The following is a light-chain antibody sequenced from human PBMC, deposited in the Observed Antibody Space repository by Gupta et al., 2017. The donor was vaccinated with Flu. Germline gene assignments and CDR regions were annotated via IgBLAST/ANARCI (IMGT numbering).Light chain of an antibody. CDR3: QQYVSLLWT. Sequence: EIVLTQSPDTLSLSPGERDTLSCRASESVSSTYLAWYQQKPGQAPRLLIYGASTRATGIPDRFSGSGAGTDFTLTISGLEPEDFAVYYCQQYVSLLWTFGQGTKVEIK. J-gene: IGKJ1*01. CDR2: GAS. CDR1: ESVSSTY. V-gene: IGKV3-20*01.